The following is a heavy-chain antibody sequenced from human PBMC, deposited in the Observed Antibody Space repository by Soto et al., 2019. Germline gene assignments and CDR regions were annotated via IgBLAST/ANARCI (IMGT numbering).Heavy chain of an antibody. V-gene: IGHV3-23*01. Sequence: GGSLRLSCAASGFTFSSYAMSWVRQAPGKGLEWVSAISGSGGSTYYADSVKGRFTISRDNSKNTPYLQMNSLRAEDTAVYYCARDLGRGYTFWGQGTLVTVSS. D-gene: IGHD1-1*01. CDR3: ARDLGRGYTF. CDR1: GFTFSSYA. CDR2: ISGSGGST. J-gene: IGHJ4*02.